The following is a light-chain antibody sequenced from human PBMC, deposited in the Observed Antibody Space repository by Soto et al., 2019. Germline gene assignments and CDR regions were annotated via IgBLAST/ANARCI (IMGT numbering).Light chain of an antibody. CDR3: QSYDSSLSVV. V-gene: IGLV1-40*01. CDR2: GNS. J-gene: IGLJ2*01. CDR1: SSNIGAGYD. Sequence: QSVLTQPPSVSGAPGQRVTISCTGSSSNIGAGYDVHWYQQLPGTAPKLLIYGNSNRPSGGPDRFSCSKSGTSASLAITGLQAEDEADYYCQSYDSSLSVVFGGGTKLTVL.